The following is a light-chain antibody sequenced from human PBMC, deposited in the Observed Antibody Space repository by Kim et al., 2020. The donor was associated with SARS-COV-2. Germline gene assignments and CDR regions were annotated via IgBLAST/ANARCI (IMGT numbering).Light chain of an antibody. CDR3: QHYIRFPYT. V-gene: IGKV1-5*03. Sequence: SASVGDRVTISCRASQIVETSLAWYQQKPGKAPNLLVFQASSLQIGVPSRFSASGSGAEFTLTITGLQPDDFATYYCQHYIRFPYTFGQGTKLEI. CDR1: QIVETS. J-gene: IGKJ2*01. CDR2: QAS.